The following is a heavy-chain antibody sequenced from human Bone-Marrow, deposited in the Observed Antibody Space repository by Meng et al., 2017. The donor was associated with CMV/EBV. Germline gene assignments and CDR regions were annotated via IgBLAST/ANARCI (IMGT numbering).Heavy chain of an antibody. V-gene: IGHV3-21*01. CDR2: ISSSGDYM. CDR3: ARGQLGTSNWYFDL. CDR1: GLTFDDYA. Sequence: GGSLRLSCAASGLTFDDYAMNWVRQAPGKGLEWVSSISSSGDYMYYADSVKGRFTISRDNAKNSLYLQMSSLRAEDTAIYYCARGQLGTSNWYFDLWGRGTLVTVSS. D-gene: IGHD7-27*01. J-gene: IGHJ2*01.